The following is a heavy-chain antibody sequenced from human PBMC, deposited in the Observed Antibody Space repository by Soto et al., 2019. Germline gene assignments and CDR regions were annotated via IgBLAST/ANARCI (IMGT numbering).Heavy chain of an antibody. D-gene: IGHD4-17*01. CDR3: ARKVSVSTGRRDLWYFGV. CDR1: GFTFSGYA. J-gene: IGHJ2*01. Sequence: EVQLLDSGGGLVQPGGSLRLSCAASGFTFSGYALTWVRQAPGKGLEWVSAISGGGDATFYADSVKGRSTISRDNSKNTLYRQMTTLRAEDKAVYYCARKVSVSTGRRDLWYFGVWGSGTRVTVSS. CDR2: ISGGGDAT. V-gene: IGHV3-23*01.